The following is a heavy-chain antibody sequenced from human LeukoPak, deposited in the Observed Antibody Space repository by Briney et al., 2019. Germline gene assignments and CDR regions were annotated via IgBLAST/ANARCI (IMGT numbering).Heavy chain of an antibody. CDR3: ARVMNDGVFDI. J-gene: IGHJ3*02. Sequence: ASVKVSCKTSGYTFSNYNITWVRQAPGQGLEWLGWISAYNGNTNYAQKFQGRVTMTTEKSTTTAYMELTSLRFDDTAVYYCARVMNDGVFDIWGQGTMVTVSS. CDR2: ISAYNGNT. D-gene: IGHD2-8*01. V-gene: IGHV1-18*01. CDR1: GYTFSNYN.